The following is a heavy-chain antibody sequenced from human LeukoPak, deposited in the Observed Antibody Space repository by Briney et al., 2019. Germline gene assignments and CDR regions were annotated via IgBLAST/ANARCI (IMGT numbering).Heavy chain of an antibody. J-gene: IGHJ4*02. CDR3: AKSFRAMVDY. D-gene: IGHD5-18*01. Sequence: PGGSLRLSCAASGFTFSIYGIHWVRQAPGKGLEWVAVISYDGSNKYYADSVKGRFTISRDNSKNTLYLQMNSLRAEDTAVYYCAKSFRAMVDYWGQGTLVTVSS. CDR1: GFTFSIYG. CDR2: ISYDGSNK. V-gene: IGHV3-30*18.